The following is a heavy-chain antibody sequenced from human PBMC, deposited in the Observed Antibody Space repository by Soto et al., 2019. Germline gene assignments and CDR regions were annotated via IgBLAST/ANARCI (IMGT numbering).Heavy chain of an antibody. CDR3: ARQIYDSDTGPNFQYYFDS. CDR2: IDPSDSQT. D-gene: IGHD3-22*01. J-gene: IGHJ4*02. CDR1: GYSFAGYW. Sequence: GESLKISCKGSGYSFAGYWITWVRQKPGKGLEWMGRIDPSDSQTYYSPSFRGHATISATKSITTVFLQWSSLRASDTAMYYCARQIYDSDTGPNFQYYFDSWGQGTPVTVSS. V-gene: IGHV5-10-1*01.